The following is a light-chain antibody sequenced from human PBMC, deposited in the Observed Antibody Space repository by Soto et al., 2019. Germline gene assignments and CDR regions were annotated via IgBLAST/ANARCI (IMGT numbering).Light chain of an antibody. CDR2: EAS. Sequence: DIQMTQSPSSLSASVGDRVTITCQASQDITNYLNWYQQKPGKAPKLLIYEASSLETGVPSRFSGGGSETHFTFSISSLQPEDFATYYCQQYVTLPLTFGGGTKVEVK. CDR1: QDITNY. J-gene: IGKJ4*01. V-gene: IGKV1-33*01. CDR3: QQYVTLPLT.